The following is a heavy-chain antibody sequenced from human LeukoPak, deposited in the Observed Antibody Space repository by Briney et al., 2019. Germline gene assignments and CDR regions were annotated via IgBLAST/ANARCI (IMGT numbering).Heavy chain of an antibody. Sequence: SETLSLTCTVSGASTSSGLYYWNWFRQPAGKGLEYIGRIYNSGSTNYNPSLKSRVTISVDTPKNQFSLKLSSVTAADTAVYYCARDTTTAMDYKYYMDVWGKGTTVTVSS. CDR1: GASTSSGLYY. V-gene: IGHV4-61*02. J-gene: IGHJ6*03. CDR2: IYNSGST. CDR3: ARDTTTAMDYKYYMDV. D-gene: IGHD5-18*01.